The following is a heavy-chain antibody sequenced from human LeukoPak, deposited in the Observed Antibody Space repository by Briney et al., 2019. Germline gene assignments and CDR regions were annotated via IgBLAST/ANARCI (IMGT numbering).Heavy chain of an antibody. CDR1: GFTFRSHA. J-gene: IGHJ6*02. D-gene: IGHD6-19*01. Sequence: PGGSLRLSCAATGFTFRSHAMNWVRQAPGKGLEWVSGIGGSGGGTYYADSVTGRFTISRDNSKNTVYLQMNSLRAADTAVYYCARGRIAVALYYGMDVWGHGTTVTVFS. V-gene: IGHV3-23*01. CDR3: ARGRIAVALYYGMDV. CDR2: IGGSGGGT.